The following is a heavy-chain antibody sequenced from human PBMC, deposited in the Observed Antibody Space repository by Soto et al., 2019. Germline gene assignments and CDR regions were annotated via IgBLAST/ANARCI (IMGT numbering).Heavy chain of an antibody. CDR3: ARAVTPYFGTWFDP. V-gene: IGHV4-30-2*01. CDR2: ISHTGST. CDR1: GGSITSGNTYT. J-gene: IGHJ5*02. Sequence: QLQLQESGSGLVKPSQTLSLTCAVSGGSITSGNTYTWSWIRQPPGKGLEWIGAISHTGSTSYNPSLKSRVSRSVDKSKNQFSLRLSSVTAADMAVYYCARAVTPYFGTWFDPGGQGTLVTFSP. D-gene: IGHD3-10*01.